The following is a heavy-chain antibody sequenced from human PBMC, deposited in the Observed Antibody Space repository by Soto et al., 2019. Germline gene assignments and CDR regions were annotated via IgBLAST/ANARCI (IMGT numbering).Heavy chain of an antibody. D-gene: IGHD2-15*01. Sequence: QVQLVESGGGVVQPGRSQRLSCAASGFTFSSYAMYWVRQAPGKGLEWVAVISYDGNNKYYADSVKGRFTISRDNSKNTLYLQMNSLSAEDTAVYYCARAGCDGGSCYTLVGLRYGMDVWGQGTTVTVSS. CDR3: ARAGCDGGSCYTLVGLRYGMDV. CDR2: ISYDGNNK. J-gene: IGHJ6*02. V-gene: IGHV3-30-3*01. CDR1: GFTFSSYA.